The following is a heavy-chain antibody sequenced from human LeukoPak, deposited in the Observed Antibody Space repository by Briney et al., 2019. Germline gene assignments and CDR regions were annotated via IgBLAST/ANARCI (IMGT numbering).Heavy chain of an antibody. J-gene: IGHJ3*02. CDR3: AKDRHGYCSGGSCYYDAFDI. Sequence: GGSLRLSCAASGFTFSTYAMSWVRQAPGKGPEWVSVISGVGGNTYYEDSVKGRFTISRDNSKNTLSLHMNSLRAEDTAIYYCAKDRHGYCSGGSCYYDAFDIWGQGTLVTVSS. V-gene: IGHV3-23*01. D-gene: IGHD2-15*01. CDR1: GFTFSTYA. CDR2: ISGVGGNT.